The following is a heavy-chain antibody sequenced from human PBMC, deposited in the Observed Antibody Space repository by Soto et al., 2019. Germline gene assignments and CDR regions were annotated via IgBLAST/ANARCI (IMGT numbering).Heavy chain of an antibody. CDR1: GFTFSSYG. CDR2: IWYDGSNK. Sequence: QVQLVESGGGVVQPGRSLRLSCAASGFTFSSYGMHWVRQAPGKGLEWVAVIWYDGSNKYYADSVKGRFTISGDNSKNTLYLQMNSLRAEDTAVYYCARGGYSSGWYYYDYWGQGTLVTVSS. CDR3: ARGGYSSGWYYYDY. J-gene: IGHJ4*02. D-gene: IGHD6-19*01. V-gene: IGHV3-33*01.